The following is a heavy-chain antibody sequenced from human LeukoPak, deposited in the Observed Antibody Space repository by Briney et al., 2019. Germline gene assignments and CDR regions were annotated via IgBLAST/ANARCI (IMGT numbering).Heavy chain of an antibody. Sequence: SVKVSRKASVYSFTRYDINWVGQATGQGLEGMGWMNPNSGNTGYAQKYKGRVTMKRNTSIGTAYVEQSSVRAEEWALSYCSKEVSGDDFDILGQGKTVNVSS. CDR3: SKEVSGDDFDI. CDR1: VYSFTRYD. J-gene: IGHJ3*02. CDR2: MNPNSGNT. V-gene: IGHV1-8*01. D-gene: IGHD6-6*01.